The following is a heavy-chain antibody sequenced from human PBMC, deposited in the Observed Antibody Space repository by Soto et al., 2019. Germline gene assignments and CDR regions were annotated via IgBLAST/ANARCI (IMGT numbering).Heavy chain of an antibody. J-gene: IGHJ4*02. CDR1: GYTFTDYY. Sequence: GASVKVSFKASGYTFTDYYMHWVRRAPGQGLEWMGWINDNSGATRYSQRFQGRVTLTRDTSISTAYMELSSLRSDDTAVYYCARDSAAAAGLSFDSWGQGTLVTVSS. D-gene: IGHD6-13*01. CDR2: INDNSGAT. CDR3: ARDSAAAAGLSFDS. V-gene: IGHV1-2*02.